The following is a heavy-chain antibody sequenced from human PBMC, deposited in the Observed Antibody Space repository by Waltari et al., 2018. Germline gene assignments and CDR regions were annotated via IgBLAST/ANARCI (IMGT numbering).Heavy chain of an antibody. V-gene: IGHV3-23*01. CDR1: GSTFSPYA. CDR3: AKMFSGHYSFDY. D-gene: IGHD3-22*01. J-gene: IGHJ4*02. CDR2: LILSGGAT. Sequence: EVQLLESGGGLAQPGGSLGLSCSASGSTFSPYAMTWVRQAPGEGLEWVALILSGGATFYADSVKGRFTISTDKSKNTLYLQMNSLRAEDTATYYCAKMFSGHYSFDYWGQGTLVTVSS.